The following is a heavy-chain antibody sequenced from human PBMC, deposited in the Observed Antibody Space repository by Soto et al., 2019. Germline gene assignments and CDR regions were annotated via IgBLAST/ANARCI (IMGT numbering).Heavy chain of an antibody. Sequence: QVQLVQSGAEVRKPGASVKVSCKASGHTLASYDINWVRQATGQGPEWMGWMTPDSGDTGYAQKFQGRVTIPWDTSMTTPSMELSSRRSDDTAVYFCARDPFYGWFDSWGQGTLVTVSS. CDR1: GHTLASYD. J-gene: IGHJ5*01. CDR2: MTPDSGDT. D-gene: IGHD3-16*01. V-gene: IGHV1-8*01. CDR3: ARDPFYGWFDS.